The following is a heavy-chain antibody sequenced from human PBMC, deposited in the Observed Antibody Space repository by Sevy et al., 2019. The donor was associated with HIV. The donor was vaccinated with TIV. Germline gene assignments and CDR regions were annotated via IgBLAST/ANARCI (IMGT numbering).Heavy chain of an antibody. CDR1: GFTFSSYS. Sequence: TGGSLRLSCAASGFTFSSYSMNWVRQAPGKGLEWVSYISSSSSTIYYADSVKGRFTISRDNAKNSLYLQMNSLRDEDTAVYYCARALNPYYDILTGYYKGDYGMDVWGQGTTVTVSS. D-gene: IGHD3-9*01. V-gene: IGHV3-48*02. CDR2: ISSSSSTI. CDR3: ARALNPYYDILTGYYKGDYGMDV. J-gene: IGHJ6*02.